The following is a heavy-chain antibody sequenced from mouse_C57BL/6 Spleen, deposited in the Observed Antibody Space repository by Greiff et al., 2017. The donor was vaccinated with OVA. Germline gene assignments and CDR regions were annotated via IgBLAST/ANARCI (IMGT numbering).Heavy chain of an antibody. V-gene: IGHV14-3*01. CDR2: IDPANGNT. Sequence: EVKLQESVAELVRPGASVKLSCTASGFNIKNTYMHWVKQRPEQGLEWIGRIDPANGNTKYAPKFQGKATITADTSSNTAYLQLSSLTSEDTAIYYCASGYYYGSSYSAWFAYWGQGTLVTVSA. J-gene: IGHJ3*01. CDR3: ASGYYYGSSYSAWFAY. D-gene: IGHD1-1*01. CDR1: GFNIKNTY.